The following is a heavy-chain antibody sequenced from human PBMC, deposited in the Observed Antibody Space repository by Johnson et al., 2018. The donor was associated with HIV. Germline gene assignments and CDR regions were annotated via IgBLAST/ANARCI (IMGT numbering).Heavy chain of an antibody. CDR1: GITVNTNY. V-gene: IGHV3-7*01. J-gene: IGHJ3*02. CDR2: IKQDGSGK. CDR3: AKEGGRITMIVVEPDAFDI. D-gene: IGHD3-22*01. Sequence: VQLVESGGGLVQSGESLRPSCAASGITVNTNYMSWVRRAPGKGLERVANIKQDGSGKYYADSVKGRFTISRDNSKNTLYLQMNSLRAEDTAVYYCAKEGGRITMIVVEPDAFDIWGQGTMVTVSS.